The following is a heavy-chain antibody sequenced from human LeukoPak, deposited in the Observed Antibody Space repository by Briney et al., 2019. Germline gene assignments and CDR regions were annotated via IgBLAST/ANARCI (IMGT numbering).Heavy chain of an antibody. CDR3: ARRYSGYGNAFDI. J-gene: IGHJ3*02. D-gene: IGHD5-12*01. CDR1: GGSISSYY. Sequence: SETLSLTCTVSGGSISSYYWSWIRQPPGKGLEWIGYIYSSGSTNYSPSLKSRVTISVNTSKNQFSLKLYSVTAADTAVYYCARRYSGYGNAFDIWGQGTMVTVSS. V-gene: IGHV4-59*08. CDR2: IYSSGST.